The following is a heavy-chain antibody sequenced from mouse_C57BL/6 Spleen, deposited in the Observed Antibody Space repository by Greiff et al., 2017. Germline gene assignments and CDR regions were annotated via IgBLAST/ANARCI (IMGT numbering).Heavy chain of an antibody. J-gene: IGHJ1*03. Sequence: QGQLQQSGAELARPGASVKLSCKASGYTFKRYGISWVKQRTGQGLEWIGEIYPRSGNTYYNEKFKGKATLTAENSSSTAYMELRSLTSKDSAVYFVARNDDSNYPYWYFDVWGTGTTVTVSS. V-gene: IGHV1-81*01. D-gene: IGHD2-5*01. CDR1: GYTFKRYG. CDR3: ARNDDSNYPYWYFDV. CDR2: IYPRSGNT.